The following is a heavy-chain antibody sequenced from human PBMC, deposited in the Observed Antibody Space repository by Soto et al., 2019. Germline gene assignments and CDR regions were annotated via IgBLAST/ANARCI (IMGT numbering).Heavy chain of an antibody. CDR2: INPSGDGT. J-gene: IGHJ6*02. D-gene: IGHD4-17*01. CDR1: GYTFNAFY. Sequence: ASVKVSCKAFGYTFNAFYMPWWRKAPGQGLEWMGVINPSGDGTSYAQKFQGRVTMTRDTSTSTVYMELSSLRSEDTAVYYCARVALGYDYADVWGQGTTVTV. V-gene: IGHV1-46*02. CDR3: ARVALGYDYADV.